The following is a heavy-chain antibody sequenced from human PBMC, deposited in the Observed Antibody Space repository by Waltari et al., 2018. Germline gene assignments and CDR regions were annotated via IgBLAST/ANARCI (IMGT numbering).Heavy chain of an antibody. V-gene: IGHV4-30-4*01. CDR3: ARTTFVRYFDF. J-gene: IGHJ4*01. CDR1: AGSISIPDYF. Sequence: QVQLQESGPGLVKPSHTLTLPCDVSAGSISIPDYFWSGIRQAPGKGLEWIGSVSYRGITYYNPSLESRVTMSVDTSKNQFSLKLNSVTAADAAVYYCARTTFVRYFDFWGHGTLVTVSS. CDR2: VSYRGIT. D-gene: IGHD1-1*01.